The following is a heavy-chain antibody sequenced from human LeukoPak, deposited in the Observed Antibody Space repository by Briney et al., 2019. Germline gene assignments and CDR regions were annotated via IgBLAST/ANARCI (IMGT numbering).Heavy chain of an antibody. CDR1: GYTFSSYS. Sequence: GGSLRLSCAASGYTFSSYSMNWVRLAPGRGLEWVSSISSSGTSIYYADSVKGRFTMSRDNARNSLYLQMNSLRAEDTAVYYCASFNWNYGYYGMDVWGQATTVTVSS. J-gene: IGHJ6*02. CDR3: ASFNWNYGYYGMDV. D-gene: IGHD1-7*01. V-gene: IGHV3-21*01. CDR2: ISSSGTSI.